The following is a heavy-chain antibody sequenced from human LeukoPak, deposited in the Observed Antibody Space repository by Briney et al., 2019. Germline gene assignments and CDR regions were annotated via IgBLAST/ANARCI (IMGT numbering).Heavy chain of an antibody. CDR1: GGSISSYY. D-gene: IGHD3-22*01. CDR3: ARDLWYYYDSSGYYYVRDWYFDL. CDR2: IYYSGST. Sequence: PSETLSLTCTVSGGSISSYYWSWIRQPPGKGLEWIGYIYYSGSTNYNPSLKSRVTISVDTSKNQFSLKLSSVAAADTAVYYCARDLWYYYDSSGYYYVRDWYFDLWGRGTLVTVSS. V-gene: IGHV4-59*01. J-gene: IGHJ2*01.